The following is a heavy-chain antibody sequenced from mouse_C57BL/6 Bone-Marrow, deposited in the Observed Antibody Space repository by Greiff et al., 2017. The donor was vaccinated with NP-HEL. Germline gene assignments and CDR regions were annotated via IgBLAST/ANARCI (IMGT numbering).Heavy chain of an antibody. J-gene: IGHJ2*01. V-gene: IGHV1-7*01. CDR1: GYTFTSYW. D-gene: IGHD4-1*01. CDR2: INPSSGNT. CDR3: ERRGNWDVKRIYFDC. Sequence: QVQLQQSGAELAKPGASVKLSCKASGYTFTSYWMHWVKQRPGQGLEWIGYINPSSGNTKYNQKFKDKATLTADKSSSTAYMQLSSLTYEDSAVYYCERRGNWDVKRIYFDCWGQGTTLAVSS.